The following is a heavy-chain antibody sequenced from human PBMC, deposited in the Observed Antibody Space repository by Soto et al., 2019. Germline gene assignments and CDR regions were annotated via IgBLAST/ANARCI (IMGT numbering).Heavy chain of an antibody. CDR3: ARDGGVAATLANYFDY. CDR2: MSRSSRYI. J-gene: IGHJ4*02. V-gene: IGHV3-21*01. D-gene: IGHD2-15*01. Sequence: GGSLRLSCAASGFTFNSYSMNWVRQAPGKGLEWVSSMSRSSRYIYYADSVKGRFTISRDNAKNSVYLQMNSLRAEDTAVYYCARDGGVAATLANYFDYWGQGTLVTVS. CDR1: GFTFNSYS.